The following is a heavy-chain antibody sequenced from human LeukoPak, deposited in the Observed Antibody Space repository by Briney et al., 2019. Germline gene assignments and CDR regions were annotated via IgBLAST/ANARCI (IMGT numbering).Heavy chain of an antibody. CDR3: ARGAYSSGYWYFDY. Sequence: SETLALTCTVSGGSISSYYWSWIGQPAGKGLEWIGRIYTSGSTNYNPSLKSRVTMSVDTSKNQFYLKLSSVTAADTAVYYCARGAYSSGYWYFDYWGQGTLVTVSS. CDR1: GGSISSYY. D-gene: IGHD3-22*01. CDR2: IYTSGST. V-gene: IGHV4-4*07. J-gene: IGHJ4*02.